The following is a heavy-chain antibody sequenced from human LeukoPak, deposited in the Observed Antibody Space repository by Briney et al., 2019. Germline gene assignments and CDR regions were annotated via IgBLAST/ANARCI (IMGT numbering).Heavy chain of an antibody. Sequence: KPSETLSLTCAVSGDSVSSSHWWNWVRQPPGKGLEWIGETSQSGDTKYNPSLKSRVTVSLDNSKSQFSLKLSSVTAADSAIYYCATNVGKTFDYWGQGVLVTVSS. J-gene: IGHJ4*02. V-gene: IGHV4-4*02. D-gene: IGHD7-27*01. CDR3: ATNVGKTFDY. CDR2: TSQSGDT. CDR1: GDSVSSSHW.